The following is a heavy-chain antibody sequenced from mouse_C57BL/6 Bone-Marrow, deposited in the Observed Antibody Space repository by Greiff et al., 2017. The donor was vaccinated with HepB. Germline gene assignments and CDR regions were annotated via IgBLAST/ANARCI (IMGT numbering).Heavy chain of an antibody. D-gene: IGHD2-3*01. V-gene: IGHV1-22*01. J-gene: IGHJ2*01. CDR1: GYTFTDYN. CDR3: ARTYDGYEDY. CDR2: INPNNGGT. Sequence: LVESGPELVKPGASVKMSCKASGYTFTDYNMHWVKQSHGKSLEWIGYINPNNGGTSYNQKFKGKATLTVNKSSSTAYMELRSLTSEDSAVYYCARTYDGYEDYWGQGTTLTVSS.